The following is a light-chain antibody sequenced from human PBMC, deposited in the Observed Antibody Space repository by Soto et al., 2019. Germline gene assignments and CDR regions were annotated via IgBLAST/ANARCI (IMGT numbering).Light chain of an antibody. CDR1: QSVTSNY. CDR2: AIS. J-gene: IGKJ4*01. V-gene: IGKV3-20*01. CDR3: LHYDASPALT. Sequence: EIVLTQSPDSLSLSLGERAALSCRASQSVTSNYLAWYQQKPGLAPRLLIYAISKRASGVPDRFTGSGSGTDFTLTITRLEPEDFAVYYCLHYDASPALTFGGGTKVEIK.